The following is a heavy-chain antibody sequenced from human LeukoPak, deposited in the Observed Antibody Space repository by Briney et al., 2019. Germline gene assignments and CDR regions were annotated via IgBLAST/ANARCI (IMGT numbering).Heavy chain of an antibody. CDR2: IYGGGST. V-gene: IGHV3-53*01. J-gene: IGHJ4*02. CDR3: ASSSSWYSGLDY. D-gene: IGHD6-13*01. Sequence: GGSLRLSCVASGFTFKSHSMNWVRQAPGKGLEWVSVIYGGGSTYYADSVKGRFTMSRDNSKNTLYLQMNSLRAEDTAVYYCASSSSWYSGLDYWGQGTLVTVSS. CDR1: GFTFKSHS.